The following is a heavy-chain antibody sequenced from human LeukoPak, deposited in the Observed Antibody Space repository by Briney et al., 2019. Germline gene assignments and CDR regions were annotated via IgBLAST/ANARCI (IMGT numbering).Heavy chain of an antibody. D-gene: IGHD6-19*01. Sequence: GGSLRLSCAASGFSFSTYSMNCVRQAPGKGLEWVSSISSTGSYIYYADSVKGPFTISRDNAKHSLYLQMDSLRAEDTALYYCARDDGSSGWPIDFWGEGTLVTVSS. CDR1: GFSFSTYS. J-gene: IGHJ4*02. CDR2: ISSTGSYI. V-gene: IGHV3-21*01. CDR3: ARDDGSSGWPIDF.